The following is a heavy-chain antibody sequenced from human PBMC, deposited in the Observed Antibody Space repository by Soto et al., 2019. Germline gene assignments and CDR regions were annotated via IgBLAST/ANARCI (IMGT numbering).Heavy chain of an antibody. J-gene: IGHJ6*03. CDR3: AREYYDFWSGYYNDYYYYMDV. Sequence: PGGSLRLSCAASGFTFSSYWMSWVRQAPGKGLEWVANIKQDGSEKYYVDSVKGRFTISRDNAKNSLYLQMNSLRAEDTAVYYCAREYYDFWSGYYNDYYYYMDVWGKGTTVTVSS. CDR2: IKQDGSEK. D-gene: IGHD3-3*01. V-gene: IGHV3-7*01. CDR1: GFTFSSYW.